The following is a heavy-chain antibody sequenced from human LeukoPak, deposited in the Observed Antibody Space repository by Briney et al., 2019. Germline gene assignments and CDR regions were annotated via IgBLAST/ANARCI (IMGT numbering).Heavy chain of an antibody. Sequence: GGSLRLSCAASGFTISSNYMSWVRQAPGKGLEWVSVIYSGGTTYYADSVKGRFTISRDNSKNTVYLQMTSLRVDDTAVYYCARRAMVRGKDGMDVWGQGTTVTVSS. CDR3: ARRAMVRGKDGMDV. D-gene: IGHD3-10*01. CDR1: GFTISSNY. V-gene: IGHV3-53*01. J-gene: IGHJ6*02. CDR2: IYSGGTT.